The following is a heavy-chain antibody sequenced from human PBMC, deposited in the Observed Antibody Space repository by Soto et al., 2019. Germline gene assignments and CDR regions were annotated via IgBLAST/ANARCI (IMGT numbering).Heavy chain of an antibody. CDR1: GFTVSTNY. Sequence: EVQLVESGGVLIQPGGSLRLSCAASGFTVSTNYMNWVRQAPGKGLEWVSVIYSDSSTYYADSVKGRFTISRDNSKNTLDLQMNSLRAEDTAVYYCARVVGYCSGGSCYDWYFDLWGRGTLVTVSS. J-gene: IGHJ2*01. D-gene: IGHD2-15*01. CDR3: ARVVGYCSGGSCYDWYFDL. CDR2: IYSDSST. V-gene: IGHV3-53*01.